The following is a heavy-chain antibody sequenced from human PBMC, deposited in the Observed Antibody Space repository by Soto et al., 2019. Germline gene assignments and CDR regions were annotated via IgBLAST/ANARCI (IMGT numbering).Heavy chain of an antibody. CDR1: GFTFSSYD. J-gene: IGHJ4*02. V-gene: IGHV3-13*01. CDR2: IGTAGDT. CDR3: ARRNSPGYFDY. D-gene: IGHD5-18*01. Sequence: GGSLRLSCAASGFTFSSYDMHWVRQATGKGLEWVSAIGTAGDTYYPGSVKGRFTISRENAKNSLYLQMNSLRAGDTAVYYCARRNSPGYFDYWGQGTLVTVSS.